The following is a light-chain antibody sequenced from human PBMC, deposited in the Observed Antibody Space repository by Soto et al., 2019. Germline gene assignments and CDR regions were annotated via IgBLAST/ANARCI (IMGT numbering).Light chain of an antibody. V-gene: IGKV3-20*01. CDR2: AAS. Sequence: EIVLTQSPGTLSLSPGGRATLSCRASQTIDITLAWYQRKPGQAPRLLIYAASSRAAGIPDRFSGSGSGTDFTLTISRLEPEDFAVYYCQQYGTSPETFGQGTKVDIK. CDR1: QTIDIT. CDR3: QQYGTSPET. J-gene: IGKJ1*01.